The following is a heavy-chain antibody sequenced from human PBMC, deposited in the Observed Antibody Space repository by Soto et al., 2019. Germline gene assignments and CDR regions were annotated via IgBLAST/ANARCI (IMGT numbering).Heavy chain of an antibody. J-gene: IGHJ4*02. D-gene: IGHD4-17*01. Sequence: QVKLVESGGGVVQPGRSLRLSCAASGFTFSSYGMHWVRQAPGKGLEWVAVISYDGSNKYYADSVKGRFTISRDNSKNTLYLQMNSLSSEDTAVYYCAKGLFTVAHDSFDYWGQGTLVTV. CDR2: ISYDGSNK. CDR3: AKGLFTVAHDSFDY. V-gene: IGHV3-30*18. CDR1: GFTFSSYG.